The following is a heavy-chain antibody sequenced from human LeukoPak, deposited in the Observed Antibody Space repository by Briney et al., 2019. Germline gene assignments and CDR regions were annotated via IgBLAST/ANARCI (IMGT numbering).Heavy chain of an antibody. D-gene: IGHD1-26*01. J-gene: IGHJ4*02. CDR2: IKSKTDGGTT. CDR3: TTGVGATPLGY. CDR1: GFTFSNAW. V-gene: IGHV3-15*01. Sequence: GGSLRLSCEASGFTFSNAWMSWVRQAPGKGLEWGGRIKSKTDGGTTDYAAPVKGRFTISRDDSKNTLYLQMNSLKTEDTAVYYCTTGVGATPLGYWGQGTLVIVSS.